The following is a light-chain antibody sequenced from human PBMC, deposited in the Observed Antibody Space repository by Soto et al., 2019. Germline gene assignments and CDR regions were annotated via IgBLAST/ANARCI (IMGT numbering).Light chain of an antibody. CDR1: SSDVGGYNY. Sequence: QSLLTQPPSASGSPGQSVAISCTGTSSDVGGYNYVSWYQQHPGKAPKLMIYEVNKRPSGVPDRFSGSKSGNTASLTVSGLQAEDEADYYCSSDAGRSNGVGNGTKVTVL. CDR3: SSDAGRSNG. CDR2: EVN. J-gene: IGLJ1*01. V-gene: IGLV2-8*01.